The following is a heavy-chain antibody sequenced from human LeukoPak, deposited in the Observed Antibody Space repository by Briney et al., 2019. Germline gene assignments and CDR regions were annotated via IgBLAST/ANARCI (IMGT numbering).Heavy chain of an antibody. J-gene: IGHJ4*02. V-gene: IGHV3-48*01. CDR2: ISGSGSTM. CDR1: GLTFRSYS. D-gene: IGHD6-19*01. CDR3: ASPRYTSGDY. Sequence: GGSLRLSCAVSGLTFRSYSMNWVRQAPGKGLEWISYISGSGSTMYYGDSVRGRFTISRDNSNNSLFLQMNSLRVEDTAIYYCASPRYTSGDYWGQGTLVTVFS.